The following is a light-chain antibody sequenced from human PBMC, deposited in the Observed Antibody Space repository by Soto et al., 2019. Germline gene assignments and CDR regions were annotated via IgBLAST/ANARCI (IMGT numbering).Light chain of an antibody. J-gene: IGKJ5*01. CDR3: QQRSNWPPIT. Sequence: EVVLTQFPATLSLSPGDRAALSCKASQSVHYFLAWYQQSPGQAPRLLIYGASNRAAGIPDRFSGSGSGTDFSPTIKSLEPEDFAVYYCQQRSNWPPITFGQGTRLDIK. V-gene: IGKV3-11*01. CDR1: QSVHYF. CDR2: GAS.